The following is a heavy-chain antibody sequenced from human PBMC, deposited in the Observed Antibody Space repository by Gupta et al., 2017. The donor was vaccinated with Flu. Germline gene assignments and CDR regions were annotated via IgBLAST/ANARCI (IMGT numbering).Heavy chain of an antibody. CDR1: GGSVYSSNW. CDR2: SYHSGPT. J-gene: IGHJ5*02. Sequence: QVQLQESGPGLVTPSGTLSLTCAVSGGSVYSSNWWPWVRQPPGRGLEWIGESYHSGPTNYNASLKSRVTISMDTSKNQFSLSLHSVTAADTAVYYCVRVAYRRDWIDPWGQGTLVTVSS. CDR3: VRVAYRRDWIDP. V-gene: IGHV4-4*02.